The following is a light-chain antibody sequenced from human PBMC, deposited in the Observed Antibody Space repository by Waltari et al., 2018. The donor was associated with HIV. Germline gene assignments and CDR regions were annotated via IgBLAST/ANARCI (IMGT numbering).Light chain of an antibody. CDR3: CSCPRSGIRYV. Sequence: QSALTQPASVSGSPGQSITLPCPGTSSNVVSTYLVSWYQQHPGEAPKLIIYEVTKRPSGVSNRFSGSKSGNTASLTISGLQAEDEADYYCCSCPRSGIRYVFGTGTKVTVL. J-gene: IGLJ1*01. CDR2: EVT. CDR1: SSNVVSTYL. V-gene: IGLV2-23*02.